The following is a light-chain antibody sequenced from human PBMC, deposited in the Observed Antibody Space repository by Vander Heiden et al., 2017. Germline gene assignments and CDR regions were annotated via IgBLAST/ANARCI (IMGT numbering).Light chain of an antibody. CDR3: QQFNSYLIT. CDR2: DAS. V-gene: IGKV1-13*02. CDR1: QGISSA. J-gene: IGKJ5*01. Sequence: AIQLTQSPSSLSASVGDRVTITCRASQGISSALAWYQQKPGKAPKLLIYDASRLESGVPSRFSGSGSGTDFTLTISSLQPEDFATYYCQQFNSYLITFGQGTRLEIK.